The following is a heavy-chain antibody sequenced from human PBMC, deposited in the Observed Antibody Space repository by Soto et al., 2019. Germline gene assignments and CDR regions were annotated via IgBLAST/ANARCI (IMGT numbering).Heavy chain of an antibody. CDR2: IIPILATP. Sequence: QVQLVQSGAEVKTPGSSVRVSCNISGGSFSSYALSWVRQAPGQGLGWMGAIIPILATPTYAQKFQGRVRISADESTATVCLELSSLRSEDMAIYYCARARTTGYSSGWSYFYWGQGTLVAVSS. V-gene: IGHV1-69*01. D-gene: IGHD6-19*01. CDR3: ARARTTGYSSGWSYFY. CDR1: GGSFSSYA. J-gene: IGHJ4*02.